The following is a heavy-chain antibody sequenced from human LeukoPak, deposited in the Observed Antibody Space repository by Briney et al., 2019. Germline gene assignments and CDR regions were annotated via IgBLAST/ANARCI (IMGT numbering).Heavy chain of an antibody. V-gene: IGHV1-2*02. CDR3: ARDPVPRDKLGGDY. D-gene: IGHD6-6*01. Sequence: ASVKVSCKASGYTFTGYYMHWVRQAPGQGLEWMGWMNPNSGDTGYIQKFQGRVTMTRDTSISTAYMELSRLRSDDTAVYYCARDPVPRDKLGGDYWGQGTLVTVSS. CDR2: MNPNSGDT. CDR1: GYTFTGYY. J-gene: IGHJ4*02.